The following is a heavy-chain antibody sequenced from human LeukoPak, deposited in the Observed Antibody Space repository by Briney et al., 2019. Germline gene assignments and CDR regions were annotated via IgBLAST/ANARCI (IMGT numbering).Heavy chain of an antibody. CDR3: ARDYNYDFWSGYSSGWFDP. J-gene: IGHJ5*02. CDR2: INHSGST. V-gene: IGHV4-34*01. Sequence: SETLSLTCAVYGGSFSGYYWSWIRQPPGKGLEWIGEINHSGSTNYNPSLKSRVTISVDTSKNQFSLKLSSVTAADTAVYYCARDYNYDFWSGYSSGWFDPWGQGTLVTVSS. CDR1: GGSFSGYY. D-gene: IGHD3-3*01.